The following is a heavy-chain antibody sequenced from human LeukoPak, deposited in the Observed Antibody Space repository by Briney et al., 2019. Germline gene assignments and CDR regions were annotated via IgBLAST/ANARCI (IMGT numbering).Heavy chain of an antibody. CDR2: INDSGNT. CDR3: ARPYCSRGSCYRDFDY. D-gene: IGHD2-15*01. V-gene: IGHV4-34*01. CDR1: GGSLRDHY. Sequence: RASETLSLTCAVSGGSLRDHYWSWLRHVPGKGLEWFGEINDSGNTNYNPSLEGRVTLSVDPSKNQFSLKMRSVTAADTSIYYCARPYCSRGSCYRDFDYWGQGTLVTVSS. J-gene: IGHJ4*02.